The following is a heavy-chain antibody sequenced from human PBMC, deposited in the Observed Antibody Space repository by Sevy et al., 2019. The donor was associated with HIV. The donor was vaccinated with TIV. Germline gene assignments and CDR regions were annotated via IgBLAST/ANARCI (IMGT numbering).Heavy chain of an antibody. Sequence: GGSLRLSCAASGFTFSSYAMSWVRQAPGKGLEWVSAISGSGGSTHYADSVKGRFTISRDNVKNTLYLQMNSLRAEDTAVYYCAKDPDIVVVPAARGTFDYWGQGTLVTVSS. V-gene: IGHV3-23*01. CDR2: ISGSGGST. J-gene: IGHJ4*02. CDR3: AKDPDIVVVPAARGTFDY. CDR1: GFTFSSYA. D-gene: IGHD2-2*01.